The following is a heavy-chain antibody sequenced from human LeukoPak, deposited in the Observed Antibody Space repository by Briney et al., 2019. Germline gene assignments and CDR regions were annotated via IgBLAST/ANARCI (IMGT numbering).Heavy chain of an antibody. CDR1: GFTFSSYS. J-gene: IGHJ6*03. CDR3: AKTTDNYYYYYMDV. Sequence: GGSLRLSCAASGFTFSSYSMNWVRQAPGKGLEWVSYISSSSSTIYYADSVKGRFTISRDNAKNSLYLQMNSLRAEDTAVYYCAKTTDNYYYYYMDVWGKGTTVTVSS. V-gene: IGHV3-48*04. D-gene: IGHD4-17*01. CDR2: ISSSSSTI.